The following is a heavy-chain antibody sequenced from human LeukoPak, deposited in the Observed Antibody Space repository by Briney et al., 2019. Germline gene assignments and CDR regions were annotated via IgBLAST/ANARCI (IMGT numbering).Heavy chain of an antibody. D-gene: IGHD3-22*01. J-gene: IGHJ4*02. V-gene: IGHV3-48*03. CDR1: GFTFSSYE. Sequence: GGSLRLSCAASGFTFSSYEMNWVPEAPGKGVGWGSHISSSGSTIYYADSVKGRFTISRDNAKNSLYLQMNSLRAEDTAVYYCARDTRGYYRLGDWGQGTLVTVSS. CDR2: ISSSGSTI. CDR3: ARDTRGYYRLGD.